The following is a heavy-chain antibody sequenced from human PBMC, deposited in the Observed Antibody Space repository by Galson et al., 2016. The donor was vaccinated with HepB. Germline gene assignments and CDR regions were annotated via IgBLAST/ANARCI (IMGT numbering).Heavy chain of an antibody. CDR2: IYHSGGT. J-gene: IGHJ6*02. Sequence: SETLSLTCTISGVSISSHTWWSWVRQPPGKGLEWIGEIYHSGGTNYSPSLKSRVTISIDKSKNQFSLRLSPVTAADTAVYYCARGVSLVRGATDNYYGMDVWGQGTTVTVSS. D-gene: IGHD3-10*01. CDR1: GVSISSHTW. V-gene: IGHV4-4*02. CDR3: ARGVSLVRGATDNYYGMDV.